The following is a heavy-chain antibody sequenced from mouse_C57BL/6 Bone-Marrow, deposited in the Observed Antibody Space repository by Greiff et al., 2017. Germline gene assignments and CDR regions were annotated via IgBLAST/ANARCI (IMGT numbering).Heavy chain of an antibody. V-gene: IGHV1-64*01. Sequence: QVQLQQPGAELVKPGASVKLSCKASGYTFTSYWMHWVKQRPGQGLEWIGMIHPNSGSTNYNEKFKSKATLTVDKSSSTAYMQLSSLTSEDSAVYYYARPPYGSSPYYYAMDYWGQGTSVTVSS. CDR3: ARPPYGSSPYYYAMDY. D-gene: IGHD1-1*01. CDR2: IHPNSGST. J-gene: IGHJ4*01. CDR1: GYTFTSYW.